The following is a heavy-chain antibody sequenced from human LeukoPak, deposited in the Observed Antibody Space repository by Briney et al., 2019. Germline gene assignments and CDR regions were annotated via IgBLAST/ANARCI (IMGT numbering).Heavy chain of an antibody. V-gene: IGHV3-30*03. CDR1: GFTFNRCW. D-gene: IGHD3-3*01. CDR3: ARGTFGVVISPAYYYYGMDV. Sequence: GSLRLSCVVSGFTFNRCWMNWVRQAPGKGLEWVAVISYDGSNKYYADSVKGRFTISRDNSKNTLYLQMNSLRPEDTAVYYCARGTFGVVISPAYYYYGMDVWGQGTTVTVSS. J-gene: IGHJ6*02. CDR2: ISYDGSNK.